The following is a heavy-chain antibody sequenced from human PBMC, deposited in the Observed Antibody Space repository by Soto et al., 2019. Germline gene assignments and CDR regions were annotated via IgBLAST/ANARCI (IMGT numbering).Heavy chain of an antibody. Sequence: QVQLVESGGGVVQPGRSLRLSCAASGFTFSSYVMHWVRQAPGKGLEWVAVISYDGSNKYYADSVKGRFTVSRDNSKNTLYLQKNSLRTEDTAVYYCAKDLRRWERAAGDSWGQGTLVTVSS. D-gene: IGHD1-26*01. CDR1: GFTFSSYV. CDR3: AKDLRRWERAAGDS. CDR2: ISYDGSNK. V-gene: IGHV3-30*18. J-gene: IGHJ4*02.